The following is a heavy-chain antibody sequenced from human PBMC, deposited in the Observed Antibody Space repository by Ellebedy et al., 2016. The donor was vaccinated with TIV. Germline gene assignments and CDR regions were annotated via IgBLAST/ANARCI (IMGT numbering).Heavy chain of an antibody. Sequence: SETLSLXCAVYGGSFSGYYWSWIRQPPGKGLEWIGEINHSGSTNYNPSLKSRVTISVDTSKNQFSLKLSSVTAADTAVYYCASSGYCSSTSCGNWFDPWGQGTLVTVSS. D-gene: IGHD2-2*01. CDR1: GGSFSGYY. CDR2: INHSGST. J-gene: IGHJ5*02. CDR3: ASSGYCSSTSCGNWFDP. V-gene: IGHV4-34*01.